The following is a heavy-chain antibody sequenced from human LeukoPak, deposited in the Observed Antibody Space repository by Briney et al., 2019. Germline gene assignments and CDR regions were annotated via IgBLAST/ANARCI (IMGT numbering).Heavy chain of an antibody. V-gene: IGHV5-51*01. D-gene: IGHD2-15*01. CDR3: ARQITYCSGGSCPLDAFDI. J-gene: IGHJ3*02. CDR1: GYSFTSYW. CDR2: IYPGDSDT. Sequence: GESLQISCQGSGYSFTSYWIGWVRQMPGKGLEWMGIIYPGDSDTRYSPSFQGQVTISADKSISTAYLQWSSLKASDTAMYYCARQITYCSGGSCPLDAFDIWGQGTMVTVSS.